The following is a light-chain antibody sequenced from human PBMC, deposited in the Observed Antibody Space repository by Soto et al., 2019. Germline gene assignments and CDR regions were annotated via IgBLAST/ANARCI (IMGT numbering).Light chain of an antibody. CDR2: NAS. J-gene: IGKJ3*01. CDR1: QSVSTY. Sequence: EIVLTQSTATLSLSPGERATLSCRASQSVSTYLAWYQQKPGQAPRLLIYNASNRTTGIPSRFSGSGAGTDFTLTISSLEPEDFAVYYCQQHSSSFTFGPGTKVDLK. CDR3: QQHSSSFT. V-gene: IGKV3-11*01.